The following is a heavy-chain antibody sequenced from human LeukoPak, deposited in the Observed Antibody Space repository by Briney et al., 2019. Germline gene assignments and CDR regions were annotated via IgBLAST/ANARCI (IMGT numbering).Heavy chain of an antibody. V-gene: IGHV5-51*01. Sequence: GESLKISCKSSGYSFTSYWIGWVRQMPGKGLEWMAIIYPGDSETRYSPSFQGQVTISADKSISTAYLQWTSLKASDTAMYYWARLGSGYIYAFWGQGTLVTVSS. CDR1: GYSFTSYW. D-gene: IGHD5-18*01. CDR2: IYPGDSET. CDR3: ARLGSGYIYAF. J-gene: IGHJ4*02.